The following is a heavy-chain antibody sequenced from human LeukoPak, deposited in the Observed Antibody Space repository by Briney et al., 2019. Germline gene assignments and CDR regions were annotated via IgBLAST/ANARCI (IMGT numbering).Heavy chain of an antibody. V-gene: IGHV3-23*01. CDR1: GFTYSIYG. CDR3: AKSILLRWEPPDY. Sequence: GGSLRLFCAASGFTYSIYGVSGVPRAPGRGREGGSAISGSGGRTYYADSVKGRFTISRDNSKTALYLQMSSLRDEDTAVYYCAKSILLRWEPPDYWGQGTLVTVSS. CDR2: ISGSGGRT. D-gene: IGHD4-23*01. J-gene: IGHJ4*02.